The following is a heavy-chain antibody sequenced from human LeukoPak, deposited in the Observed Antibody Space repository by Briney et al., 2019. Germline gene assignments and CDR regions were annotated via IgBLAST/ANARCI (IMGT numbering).Heavy chain of an antibody. CDR1: GGTFSSYA. V-gene: IGHV1-69*01. CDR3: ARVSLATKFYYYGMDV. D-gene: IGHD5-12*01. Sequence: GASVKVSCKASGGTFSSYAISWVRQAPGQGLEWMGGIIPIFGTANYAQKFQGRVTITADESTSIAYMELSSLRSEDTAVYYCARVSLATKFYYYGMDVWGQGTTVTVSS. CDR2: IIPIFGTA. J-gene: IGHJ6*02.